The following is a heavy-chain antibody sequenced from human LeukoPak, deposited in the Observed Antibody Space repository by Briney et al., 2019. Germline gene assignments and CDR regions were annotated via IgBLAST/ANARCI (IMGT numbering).Heavy chain of an antibody. CDR3: ARVEAAAGTYYYYGMDV. J-gene: IGHJ6*02. D-gene: IGHD6-13*01. Sequence: ASVKVSCKASGGTFSSYAISWVRQAPGQGLEWMGWINTNTGNPTYAQGFTGRFVFSLDTSVSTAYLQISSLKAEDTAVYYCARVEAAAGTYYYYGMDVWGQGTTVTVSS. CDR1: GGTFSSYA. V-gene: IGHV7-4-1*02. CDR2: INTNTGNP.